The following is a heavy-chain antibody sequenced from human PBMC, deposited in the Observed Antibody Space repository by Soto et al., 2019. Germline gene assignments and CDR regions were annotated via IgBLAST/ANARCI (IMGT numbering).Heavy chain of an antibody. J-gene: IGHJ1*01. CDR1: GGSISSYY. V-gene: IGHV4-59*08. Sequence: SETLSLTCTVSGGSISSYYWSWIRQPPGKGLEWIGYIYYSGSTNYNPSLKSRVTISVDTSKNQFSLKVSSVTAADTAVYYCASAGTSSGWLLEYFQHWGQGTLVTVSS. D-gene: IGHD6-19*01. CDR2: IYYSGST. CDR3: ASAGTSSGWLLEYFQH.